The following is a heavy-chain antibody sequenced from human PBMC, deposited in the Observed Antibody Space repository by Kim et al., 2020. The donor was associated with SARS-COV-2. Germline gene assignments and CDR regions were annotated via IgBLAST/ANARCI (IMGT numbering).Heavy chain of an antibody. CDR3: ALVLLWFGELRGYGMDV. D-gene: IGHD3-10*01. CDR1: GYTFTSYG. CDR2: ISAYNGNT. J-gene: IGHJ6*02. Sequence: ASVKVSCKASGYTFTSYGISWVRQAPGQGLEWMGWISAYNGNTNYAQKLQGRVTMTTDTSTSTAYMELRSLRSDDTAVYYCALVLLWFGELRGYGMDVWGQGTTVTVSS. V-gene: IGHV1-18*01.